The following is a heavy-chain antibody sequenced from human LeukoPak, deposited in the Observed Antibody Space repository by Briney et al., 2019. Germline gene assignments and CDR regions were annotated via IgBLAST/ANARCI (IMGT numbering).Heavy chain of an antibody. V-gene: IGHV3-33*01. CDR1: GFTFSSYG. Sequence: GGSLRLSCAASGFTFSSYGMHWVRQAPGKGLEWVAVIWYDGSNKYYADSVKGRFTISRDNSKNTLYLQMNSLRAEDTAVYYCARDRSSGGSAYFDYWGQGTLVTVSS. J-gene: IGHJ4*02. D-gene: IGHD2-15*01. CDR3: ARDRSSGGSAYFDY. CDR2: IWYDGSNK.